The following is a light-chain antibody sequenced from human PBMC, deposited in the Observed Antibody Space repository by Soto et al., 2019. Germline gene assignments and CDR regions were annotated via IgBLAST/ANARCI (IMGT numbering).Light chain of an antibody. CDR3: QQYSRSPRT. J-gene: IGKJ1*01. CDR1: QSVGSD. CDR2: GAS. Sequence: EIVMTQSPATLSVSPGERATLSCRASQSVGSDLAWYQQKPGQAPRLVIYGASSRATGIPDRFSGSGSETDFTLTISRLEPEDFAVYYCQQYSRSPRTFGQGTKVDIK. V-gene: IGKV3-20*01.